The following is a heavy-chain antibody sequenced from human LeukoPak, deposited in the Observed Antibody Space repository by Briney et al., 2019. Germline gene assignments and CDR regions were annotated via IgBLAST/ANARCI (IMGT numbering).Heavy chain of an antibody. D-gene: IGHD2-8*01. CDR3: ARVNGYSFDY. CDR2: INTGNGNT. Sequence: ASVKVSCKASGYTFTGFTIHWVRQAPGQRLEWMGWINTGNGNTKYSQKFQGRVTITRDTTASTAYMELSSLRSEDTAIYYCARVNGYSFDYWGQGALVTVSS. V-gene: IGHV1-3*04. J-gene: IGHJ4*02. CDR1: GYTFTGFT.